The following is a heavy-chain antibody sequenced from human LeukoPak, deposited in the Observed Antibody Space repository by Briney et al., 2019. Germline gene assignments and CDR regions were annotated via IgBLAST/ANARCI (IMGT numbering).Heavy chain of an antibody. Sequence: SETLSLTCTVSGGSISSYYWSWIRQPPGTALEWIGRIYTSVTITYNPSLTSRVTMSVDTSKNQFSLKLSSVTAADTAVYYCARDSGTTGEVKFDPWGQGTLVTVSS. CDR1: GGSISSYY. CDR2: IYTSVTI. V-gene: IGHV4-4*07. D-gene: IGHD3-10*01. J-gene: IGHJ5*02. CDR3: ARDSGTTGEVKFDP.